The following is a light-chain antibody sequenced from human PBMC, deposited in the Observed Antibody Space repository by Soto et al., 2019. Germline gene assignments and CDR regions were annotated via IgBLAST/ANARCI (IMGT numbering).Light chain of an antibody. CDR2: KAS. J-gene: IGKJ1*01. CDR1: QTISSS. CDR3: QQYDVSWT. Sequence: DIQMTQSPSTLSASVGDRVTITCRASQTISSSLAWYQQKPGRAPKLLIYKASILESGVPSRFSGSGSGTEFTLTISSLQPDDFATYYCQQYDVSWTFGQGTKVEIK. V-gene: IGKV1-5*03.